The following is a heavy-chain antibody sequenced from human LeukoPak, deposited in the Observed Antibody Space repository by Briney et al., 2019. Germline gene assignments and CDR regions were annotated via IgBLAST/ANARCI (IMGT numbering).Heavy chain of an antibody. CDR2: ISGSGGGT. J-gene: IGHJ4*02. CDR3: AKSRARREGSSGSTDY. V-gene: IGHV3-23*01. D-gene: IGHD3-22*01. Sequence: GGSLRLSCAASGFTFSSYAMSWVRQAPGKGLECVSTISGSGGGTYYADSVKGRFTISRDNSKNTLYLQMNSLRAEDTAVYYCAKSRARREGSSGSTDYWGQGTLVTVSS. CDR1: GFTFSSYA.